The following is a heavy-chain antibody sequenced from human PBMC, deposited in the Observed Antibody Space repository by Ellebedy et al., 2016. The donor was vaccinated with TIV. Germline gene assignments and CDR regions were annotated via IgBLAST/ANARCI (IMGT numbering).Heavy chain of an antibody. V-gene: IGHV4-59*12. J-gene: IGHJ4*02. CDR1: GGSISSYY. Sequence: SETLSLTCTVSGGSISSYYWSWIRQPPGKGLEWIGYIYYSGSTNYNPSLKSRVTISIHTSKNQFSLKLNSVTAADTAVYYCARGQPYSSSWPLIDYWGQGTLVTVSS. D-gene: IGHD6-13*01. CDR2: IYYSGST. CDR3: ARGQPYSSSWPLIDY.